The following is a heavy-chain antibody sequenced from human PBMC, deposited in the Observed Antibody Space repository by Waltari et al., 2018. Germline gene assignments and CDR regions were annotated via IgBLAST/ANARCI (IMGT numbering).Heavy chain of an antibody. CDR3: ARGRITSGHYYYYYMDV. D-gene: IGHD1-20*01. J-gene: IGHJ6*03. V-gene: IGHV4-30-4*08. Sequence: QVQLQESGPGLVKPSQTLSLTCPVSGGSISSGDYYWSWIRQPPGKGLEWIGYIYYSGSTYYNPSLKSRVTISVDTSKNQFSLKLSSVTAADTAVYYCARGRITSGHYYYYYMDVWGKGTTVTVSS. CDR2: IYYSGST. CDR1: GGSISSGDYY.